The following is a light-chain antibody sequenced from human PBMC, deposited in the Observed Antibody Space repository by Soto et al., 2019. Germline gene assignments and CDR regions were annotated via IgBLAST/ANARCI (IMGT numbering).Light chain of an antibody. CDR3: QQHGSPGRT. J-gene: IGKJ1*01. Sequence: PGERATLSCRARQRVGSTYSGGYQQNPGQPPRLLIHGASSRANGITERFSGSGSGTGFTLTISRLVPEDFAVYYCQQHGSPGRTFGQGTKLEI. CDR2: GAS. V-gene: IGKV3-20*01. CDR1: QRVGSTY.